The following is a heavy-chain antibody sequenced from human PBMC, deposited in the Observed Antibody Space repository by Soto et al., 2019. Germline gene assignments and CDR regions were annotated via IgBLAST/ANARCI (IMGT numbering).Heavy chain of an antibody. CDR2: MYYSGSA. CDR1: RGSISGTSSY. D-gene: IGHD2-15*01. Sequence: PSETLSLTCTVSRGSISGTSSYWGWVRQPPGKGLEWIGHMYYSGSANYNPSLNSRATISVDTSKNQFSLRLSSVTAADTALYFCARRYCTGGICYYFDSWGLGTLVTVSS. J-gene: IGHJ4*02. V-gene: IGHV4-39*01. CDR3: ARRYCTGGICYYFDS.